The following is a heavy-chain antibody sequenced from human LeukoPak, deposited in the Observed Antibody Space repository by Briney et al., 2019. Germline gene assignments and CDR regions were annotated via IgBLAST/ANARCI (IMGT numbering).Heavy chain of an antibody. CDR2: IYYSGST. CDR3: ARQPSSGWPGYYYYYGMDV. CDR1: GGSISSGGYY. D-gene: IGHD6-19*01. V-gene: IGHV4-39*01. Sequence: PSETLSLTCTVSGGSISSGGYYWSWIRQHPGKGLEWIGYIYYSGSTYYNPSLKSRVTISVDTSKNQFSLKLSSVTAADMAVYYCARQPSSGWPGYYYYYGMDVWGQGTTVTVSS. J-gene: IGHJ6*02.